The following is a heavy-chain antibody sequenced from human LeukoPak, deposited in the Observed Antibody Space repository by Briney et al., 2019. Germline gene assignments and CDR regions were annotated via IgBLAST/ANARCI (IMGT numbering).Heavy chain of an antibody. CDR2: ISTSGGTI. V-gene: IGHV3-48*03. CDR3: AKAEGYDILTGLDY. CDR1: GFLFSSYE. J-gene: IGHJ4*02. D-gene: IGHD3-9*01. Sequence: PGGSLRLSCAASGFLFSSYEMNWVRQAPGKGLEWVSYISTSGGTIYYADSVKGRFTISRDNSKNTLYLQMNSLRTEDTAVYYCAKAEGYDILTGLDYWGQGTLVTVSS.